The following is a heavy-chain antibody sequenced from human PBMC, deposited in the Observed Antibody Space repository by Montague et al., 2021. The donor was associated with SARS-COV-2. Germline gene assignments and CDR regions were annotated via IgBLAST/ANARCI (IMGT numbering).Heavy chain of an antibody. CDR1: GFTFSRYA. CDR3: ARDWSSGDSGIDY. J-gene: IGHJ4*02. V-gene: IGHV3-23*01. CDR2: IRFGGGSI. Sequence: SLRLSCAASGFTFSRYAMSWVRQAPGMGLEWVSSIRFGGGSIYYADSVKGRFTISRDDSKNTVYLQMNNLRAEDTAVYSCARDWSSGDSGIDYWGRGTLVTVSS. D-gene: IGHD2-21*01.